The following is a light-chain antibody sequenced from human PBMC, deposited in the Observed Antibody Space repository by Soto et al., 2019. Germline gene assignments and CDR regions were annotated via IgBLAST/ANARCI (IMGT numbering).Light chain of an antibody. V-gene: IGKV1-5*03. J-gene: IGKJ1*01. Sequence: DIQMTQSPSTLSASVGDRVTITCRASQSINTWLAWYQLKPGRAPKLLISKASTLESGVSSRFSGSGSGTEFTLTISSLQPDDFATYYCQQYQTYSQFGQGPKVEIK. CDR2: KAS. CDR3: QQYQTYSQ. CDR1: QSINTW.